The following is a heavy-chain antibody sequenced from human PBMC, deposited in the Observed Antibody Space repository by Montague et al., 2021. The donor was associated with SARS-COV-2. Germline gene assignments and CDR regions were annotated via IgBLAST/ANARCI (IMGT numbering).Heavy chain of an antibody. CDR3: ARLPAARCGSTSCYGGGFDY. V-gene: IGHV4-39*01. D-gene: IGHD2-2*01. J-gene: IGHJ4*02. Sequence: SETLSLTCTVSGGSISSSSYYWGWIRQPPGKGLEWIGSIYYSGSTYYNPSLKSRVTISVDTSKNQFSLKLSSVTAADTAVYYCARLPAARCGSTSCYGGGFDYWGQGTLVTVSS. CDR1: GGSISSSSYY. CDR2: IYYSGST.